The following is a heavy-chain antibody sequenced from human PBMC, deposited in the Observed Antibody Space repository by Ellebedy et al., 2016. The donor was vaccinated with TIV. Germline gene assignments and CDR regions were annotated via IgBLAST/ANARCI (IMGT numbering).Heavy chain of an antibody. D-gene: IGHD3-22*01. Sequence: MPSETLSLTCTVSGGSITSGDYYWSWIRHHSGKGLEWIGYIYHSGSTYYTPSLKSRVTISVDTSKNQFSLNLSSVTAADTAVYYCARVRVPSSAYWYFDYWGQGTLVTVSS. CDR2: IYHSGST. J-gene: IGHJ4*02. CDR1: GGSITSGDYY. CDR3: ARVRVPSSAYWYFDY. V-gene: IGHV4-31*03.